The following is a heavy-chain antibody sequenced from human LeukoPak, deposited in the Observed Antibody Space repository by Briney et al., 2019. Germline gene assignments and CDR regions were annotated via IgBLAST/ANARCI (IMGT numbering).Heavy chain of an antibody. Sequence: GGSLRLSCAASGFTFNNYAMNWVRQAPGKGLEWVSSISGGGETTFYADSAKGRFTISRDNSQNTLYLQMNSLRAEDTAVYYCARDYADYVGYFFFDYWGQGTLVTVSS. CDR1: GFTFNNYA. CDR3: ARDYADYVGYFFFDY. D-gene: IGHD4-17*01. J-gene: IGHJ4*02. V-gene: IGHV3-23*01. CDR2: ISGGGETT.